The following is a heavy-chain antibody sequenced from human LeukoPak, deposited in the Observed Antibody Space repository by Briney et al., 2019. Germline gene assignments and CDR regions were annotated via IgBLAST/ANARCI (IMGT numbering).Heavy chain of an antibody. D-gene: IGHD2-2*01. CDR3: ARHLGGGPAATPFDY. CDR1: GYRFTSYW. J-gene: IGHJ4*02. CDR2: IYPGDSDT. V-gene: IGHV5-51*01. Sequence: GESLKISCKGSGYRFTSYWIGWVRQMPGKGLEWMGIIYPGDSDTRYSPSFQGQVTISADKSISTAYLQWSSLKASDTAMYYCARHLGGGPAATPFDYWGQGTLVTVSS.